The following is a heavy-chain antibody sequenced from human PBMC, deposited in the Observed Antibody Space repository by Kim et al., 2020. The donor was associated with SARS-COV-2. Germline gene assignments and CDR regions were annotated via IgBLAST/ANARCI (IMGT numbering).Heavy chain of an antibody. CDR3: ATPSGSYLDYYYGMDV. J-gene: IGHJ6*02. V-gene: IGHV1-46*01. Sequence: KFPGRVTMTRDTSTSTVYMELSSLRSEDTAVYYCATPSGSYLDYYYGMDVWGQGTTVTVSS. D-gene: IGHD1-26*01.